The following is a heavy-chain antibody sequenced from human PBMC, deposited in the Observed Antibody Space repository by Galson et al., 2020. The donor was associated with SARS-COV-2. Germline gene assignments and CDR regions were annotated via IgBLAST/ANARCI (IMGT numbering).Heavy chain of an antibody. CDR2: IYYSRTTST. V-gene: IGHV4-59*08. D-gene: IGHD2-21*02. J-gene: IGHJ3*02. Sequence: SETLSFTCPVPGGSVSRYQWSWSRQLPGKAREWIAYIYYSRTTSTKYNPSLKSRVTISVDTSYNQFSLKLSSVAAADTAVDYCARRGRGLCLPFVIWHKGRMLTVSS. CDR1: GGSVSRYQ. CDR3: ARRGRGLCLPFVI.